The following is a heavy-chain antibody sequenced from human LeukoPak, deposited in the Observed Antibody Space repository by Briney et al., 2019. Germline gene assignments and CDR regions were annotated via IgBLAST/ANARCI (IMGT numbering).Heavy chain of an antibody. Sequence: GGSLRLSCAASGFTFSSYSMNWVRQAPGKGLEWVSYISSSSSTIYYADSVKGRFTISRDNAKNSLYLQMNSLRAEDTAVYYCAIMTYRVDYWGQGTLVTVSS. CDR3: AIMTYRVDY. D-gene: IGHD2-2*01. CDR2: ISSSSSTI. CDR1: GFTFSSYS. V-gene: IGHV3-48*01. J-gene: IGHJ4*02.